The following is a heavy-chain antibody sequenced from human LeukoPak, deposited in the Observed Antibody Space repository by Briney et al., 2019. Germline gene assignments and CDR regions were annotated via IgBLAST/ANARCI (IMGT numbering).Heavy chain of an antibody. CDR3: ARVVLDRHSKLVEDY. Sequence: ASVKVSCKASGYTFTSYYMHWVRQAPGQGLEWMGIINPSGGSTSHAQKFQGRVTMTRDTSTSTVYMELSSLRSEDTAVYYCARVVLDRHSKLVEDYWGQGTLVTVSS. V-gene: IGHV1-46*01. J-gene: IGHJ4*02. CDR2: INPSGGST. D-gene: IGHD6-6*01. CDR1: GYTFTSYY.